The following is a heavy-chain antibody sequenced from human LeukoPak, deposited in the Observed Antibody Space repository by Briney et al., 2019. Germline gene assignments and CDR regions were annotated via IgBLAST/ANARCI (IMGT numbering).Heavy chain of an antibody. J-gene: IGHJ6*03. CDR1: GYTFTAYY. CDR2: SSAYNGNT. Sequence: ASVKVSFKASGYTFTAYYMHWVRHGPGQGLEWMGWSSAYNGNTNYAQKLQGRVTMTTDTSTSTAYMELRSLRSDDTAVYYCARTYGDYAFLGYYYYYMDVWGKGPTVTISS. CDR3: ARTYGDYAFLGYYYYYMDV. D-gene: IGHD4-17*01. V-gene: IGHV1-18*04.